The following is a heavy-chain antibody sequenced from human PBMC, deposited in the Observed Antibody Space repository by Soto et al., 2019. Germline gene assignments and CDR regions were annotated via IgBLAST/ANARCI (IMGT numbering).Heavy chain of an antibody. D-gene: IGHD2-2*01. Sequence: QLQLQESGPGLVKPSETLSLTCTVSGGSISSSSYYWGWIRQPPGKGLEWIGSIYYSGSTYYNPSLKRRVTITVDTSKHQFSLKLSSVTAADTAVYYCAIRLGVVPAAVSTAVDYWGQGTLVTVSS. CDR2: IYYSGST. J-gene: IGHJ4*02. CDR1: GGSISSSSYY. CDR3: AIRLGVVPAAVSTAVDY. V-gene: IGHV4-39*01.